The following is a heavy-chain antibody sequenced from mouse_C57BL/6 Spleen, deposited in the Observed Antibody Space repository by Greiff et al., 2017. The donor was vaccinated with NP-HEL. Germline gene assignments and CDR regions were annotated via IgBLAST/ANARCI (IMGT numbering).Heavy chain of an antibody. CDR2: IYPGSGNT. J-gene: IGHJ4*01. V-gene: IGHV1-76*01. Sequence: VKLKQSGAELVRPGASVKLSCKASGYTFTDYYINWVKQRPGQGLEWIAGIYPGSGNTYYNEKFKGKATLTAEKSSSTAYMQLSSLTSEDSAVYFCARRGMTLDYWGQGTTVTVSS. CDR3: ARRGMTLDY. CDR1: GYTFTDYY.